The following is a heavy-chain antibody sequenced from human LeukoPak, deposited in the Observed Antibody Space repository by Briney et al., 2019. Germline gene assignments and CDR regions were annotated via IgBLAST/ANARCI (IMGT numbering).Heavy chain of an antibody. CDR1: GFTFSRYN. V-gene: IGHV3-21*01. J-gene: IGHJ4*02. Sequence: GGSLRLSCAASGFTFSRYNMNWVRQAPGKGLEWVSSISSFKSYIYNADSVKGRFTISRDNAKNSLYLQMNSLRAEDTAVYYCARAFMADYYDSSGYPNDFDYWGQGTLVTVSS. CDR3: ARAFMADYYDSSGYPNDFDY. D-gene: IGHD3-22*01. CDR2: ISSFKSYI.